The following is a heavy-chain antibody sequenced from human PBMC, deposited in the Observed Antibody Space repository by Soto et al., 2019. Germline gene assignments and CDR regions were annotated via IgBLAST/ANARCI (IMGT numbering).Heavy chain of an antibody. CDR1: VFNVGSYW. J-gene: IGHJ4*02. V-gene: IGHV3-74*01. CDR2: INDYGTTI. D-gene: IGHD1-1*01. Sequence: PGGSLRLAGAASVFNVGSYWMHWVRQAPGKGLVWVSRINDYGTTINYAESVEGRFTISRDDAKSEVYLQMNNLRAEDTAVYYCARGGLEPFDYWGQGALVTVSS. CDR3: ARGGLEPFDY.